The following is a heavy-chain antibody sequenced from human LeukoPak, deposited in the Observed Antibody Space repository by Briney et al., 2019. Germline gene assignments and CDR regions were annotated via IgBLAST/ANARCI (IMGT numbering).Heavy chain of an antibody. CDR2: IYHSGST. CDR1: GYSISSGFY. Sequence: SETLSLTCTVSGYSISSGFYWGWIRQSPGKGLEWIGSIYHSGSTYYNPSPKSRVTISVDTSKNQFSLKLSSVTAADTAVYYCARNFPGRTEDVWGKGTTVIVSS. V-gene: IGHV4-38-2*02. CDR3: ARNFPGRTEDV. J-gene: IGHJ6*04. D-gene: IGHD1-14*01.